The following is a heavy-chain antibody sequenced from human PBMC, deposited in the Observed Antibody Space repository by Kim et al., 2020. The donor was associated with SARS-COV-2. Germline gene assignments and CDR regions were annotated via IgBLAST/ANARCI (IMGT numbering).Heavy chain of an antibody. CDR2: IIPIFGTA. CDR3: ARELYYYGSGSQFDY. D-gene: IGHD3-10*01. CDR1: GGTFSSYA. J-gene: IGHJ4*02. V-gene: IGHV1-69*13. Sequence: SVKVSCKASGGTFSSYAISWVRQAPGQGLEWMGGIIPIFGTANYAQKFQGRVTITADESTSTAYMELSSLRSEDTAVYYCARELYYYGSGSQFDYWGQGTLVTVSS.